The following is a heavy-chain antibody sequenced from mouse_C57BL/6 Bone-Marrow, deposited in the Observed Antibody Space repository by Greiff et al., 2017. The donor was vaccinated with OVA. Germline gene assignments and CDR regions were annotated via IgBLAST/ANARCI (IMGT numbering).Heavy chain of an antibody. J-gene: IGHJ1*03. Sequence: EVQVVESGGGLVKPGGSLKLSCAASGFTFSSYAMSWVRQTPEKRLEWVATISDGGSYTYYPDNVKGRFTISRDNAKNNLYLQMSHLKSEDTAMYYCARNLPTGWYFDVWGTGTTVTVSS. V-gene: IGHV5-4*01. CDR3: ARNLPTGWYFDV. CDR1: GFTFSSYA. CDR2: ISDGGSYT. D-gene: IGHD5-5*01.